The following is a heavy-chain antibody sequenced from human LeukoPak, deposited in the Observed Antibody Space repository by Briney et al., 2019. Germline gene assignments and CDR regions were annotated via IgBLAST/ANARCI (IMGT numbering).Heavy chain of an antibody. Sequence: SETLSLTCAVYGGSFSGYYWSWIRQPPGKGLEWIGEINHSGSTNYNPSLKSRVTISVDTSKNQFSLKLSSVTAADTAVYYCARDMQLWPTYYYDSSGPTFDYWGQGTLVTVSS. V-gene: IGHV4-34*01. J-gene: IGHJ4*02. D-gene: IGHD3-22*01. CDR1: GGSFSGYY. CDR2: INHSGST. CDR3: ARDMQLWPTYYYDSSGPTFDY.